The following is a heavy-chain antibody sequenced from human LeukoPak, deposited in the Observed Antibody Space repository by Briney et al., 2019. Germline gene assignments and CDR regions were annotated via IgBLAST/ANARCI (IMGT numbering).Heavy chain of an antibody. Sequence: SVKASCKASGGTFSSYAISWVRQAPGQGLEWMGRIIPIFGTANYAQKFQGRVTITTDESTSTAYMELSSLRSEDTAVYYCAGPYGDYDHDAFDIWGQGTMVTVSS. V-gene: IGHV1-69*05. CDR2: IIPIFGTA. J-gene: IGHJ3*02. D-gene: IGHD4-17*01. CDR3: AGPYGDYDHDAFDI. CDR1: GGTFSSYA.